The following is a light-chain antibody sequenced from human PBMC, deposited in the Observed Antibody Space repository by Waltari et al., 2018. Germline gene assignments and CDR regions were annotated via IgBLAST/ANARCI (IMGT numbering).Light chain of an antibody. CDR2: DKN. Sequence: QSVLTQPPSVSAAPGQRVTITCSGSSSNIGKNYVSWHQQLPGTAPKLLIYDKNKRPSGIPDRFSGSKSGTSATLGITGLQTGDEADYYCGTWDSSLSAVVFGGGTKLTVL. CDR3: GTWDSSLSAVV. V-gene: IGLV1-51*01. CDR1: SSNIGKNY. J-gene: IGLJ2*01.